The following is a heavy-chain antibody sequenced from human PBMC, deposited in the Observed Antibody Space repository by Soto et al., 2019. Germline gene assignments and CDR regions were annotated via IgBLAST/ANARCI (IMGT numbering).Heavy chain of an antibody. Sequence: GWSLRLSCAASGFTFSSYAMHLVRQAPGKGLEWVAVISYDGSNKYYADSVKGRFTISRDNSKNTLYLQMNSLRAEDTAVYYCARSHSSGTLDAEYWGEGTLVTVSS. J-gene: IGHJ4*02. CDR2: ISYDGSNK. CDR3: ARSHSSGTLDAEY. D-gene: IGHD6-19*01. V-gene: IGHV3-30-3*01. CDR1: GFTFSSYA.